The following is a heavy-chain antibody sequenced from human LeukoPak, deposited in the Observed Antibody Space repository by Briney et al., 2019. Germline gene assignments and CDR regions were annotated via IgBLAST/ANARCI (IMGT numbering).Heavy chain of an antibody. CDR3: ARVGLPTKWEQRWFDP. J-gene: IGHJ5*02. Sequence: GASVKVSCKASGYTFTSYDINWVRQATGQGLEWMGWMNPNSGNTGYAQKFQGRVTMTRNTSISTAYMELSSLRSEDTAVYYCARVGLPTKWEQRWFDPWGQGTLVTVSS. V-gene: IGHV1-8*01. CDR1: GYTFTSYD. D-gene: IGHD1-26*01. CDR2: MNPNSGNT.